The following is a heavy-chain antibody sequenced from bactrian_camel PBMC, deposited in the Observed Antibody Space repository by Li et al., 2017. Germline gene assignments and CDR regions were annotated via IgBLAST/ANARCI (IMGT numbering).Heavy chain of an antibody. CDR2: IDADGST. J-gene: IGHJ6*01. CDR3: AADRGAVWHGFLLPADYRY. D-gene: IGHD3*01. Sequence: HVQLVESGGGSAQAGGSMRLSCAAVAHFDSMGWFRQAPGMEREGVAAIDADGSTSYADSVKGRFTISQDNDKETVYLQMTVLKPEDTAMYYCAADRGAVWHGFLLPADYRYWGQGTQVTVS. CDR1: AHFDS. V-gene: IGHV3S53*01.